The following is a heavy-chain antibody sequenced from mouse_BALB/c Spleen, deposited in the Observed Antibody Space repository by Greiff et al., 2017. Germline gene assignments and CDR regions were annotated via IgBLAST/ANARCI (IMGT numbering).Heavy chain of an antibody. V-gene: IGHV5-6-2*01. CDR3: ARGYGNYAMDY. Sequence: EVKLEESGGGLVKLGGSLKLSCAASGFTFSSYYMSWVRQTPEKRLELVAAINSNGGSTYYPDTVKGRFTISRDNAKNTLYLQMSSLKSEDTALYYCARGYGNYAMDYWGQGTSVTVSS. J-gene: IGHJ4*01. CDR2: INSNGGST. CDR1: GFTFSSYY. D-gene: IGHD2-10*02.